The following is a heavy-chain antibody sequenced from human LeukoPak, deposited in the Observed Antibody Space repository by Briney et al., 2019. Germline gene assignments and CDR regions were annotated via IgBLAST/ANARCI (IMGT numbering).Heavy chain of an antibody. CDR3: AKDAQRGFDYSNSLES. CDR2: IWHDGSSQ. CDR1: GFTFDHYA. V-gene: IGHV3-33*06. D-gene: IGHD4-11*01. Sequence: GGSLRLSCVASGFTFDHYAMHWVRQAPGKGLEWLAVIWHDGSSQYYADSVKGRFTISRDNSMKTLYLQMNSLRVEDTAVYYCAKDAQRGFDYSNSLESWGQGTLVTVSS. J-gene: IGHJ5*01.